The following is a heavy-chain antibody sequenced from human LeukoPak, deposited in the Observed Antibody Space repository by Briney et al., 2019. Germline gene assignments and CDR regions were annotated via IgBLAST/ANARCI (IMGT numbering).Heavy chain of an antibody. J-gene: IGHJ4*02. CDR2: ISSNGGST. CDR1: GFTFSSYA. V-gene: IGHV3-64*01. CDR3: ARYLSRYYYDSSGYYVY. Sequence: GGSLRLSCAASGFTFSSYAMHWVRQAPGKGLEYVSAISSNGGSTYYANSVKGRFTISRDNSKNTLYLQMGSLRAEDMAVYYCARYLSRYYYDSSGYYVYWGQGTLVTVSS. D-gene: IGHD3-22*01.